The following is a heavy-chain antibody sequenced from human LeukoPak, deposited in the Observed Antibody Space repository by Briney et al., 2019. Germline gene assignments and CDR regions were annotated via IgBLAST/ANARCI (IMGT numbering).Heavy chain of an antibody. V-gene: IGHV4-59*08. J-gene: IGHJ4*02. CDR2: IYYGGSS. Sequence: SETLSLTCSVSSSSISSYYWSWIRQPPGKGLEWIGYIYYGGSSKYSPSLKSRVTILVDASKNQISLKLTSVTAADTAVYYCAKLGSSWDFDYWGQGTLVTVSS. CDR3: AKLGSSWDFDY. D-gene: IGHD6-13*01. CDR1: SSSISSYY.